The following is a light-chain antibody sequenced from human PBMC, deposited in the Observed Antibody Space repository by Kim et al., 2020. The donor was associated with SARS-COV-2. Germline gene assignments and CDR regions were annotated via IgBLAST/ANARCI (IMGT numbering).Light chain of an antibody. J-gene: IGKJ2*01. CDR1: QTTSSW. Sequence: DIQMTQSPSSLSASVGDRVTITCRASQTTSSWLAWYQQIPGKAPKLLIYKASSLGSGVPSRFSGSGSGTEFTLTISSLQPDDFATYYCQQYNSYPVTFGQGTKLEI. V-gene: IGKV1-5*03. CDR3: QQYNSYPVT. CDR2: KAS.